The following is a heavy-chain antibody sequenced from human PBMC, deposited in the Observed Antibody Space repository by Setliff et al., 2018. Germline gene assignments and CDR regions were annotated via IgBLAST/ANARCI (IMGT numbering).Heavy chain of an antibody. CDR2: IIPLFGTT. D-gene: IGHD6-13*01. V-gene: IGHV1-69*13. J-gene: IGHJ5*01. CDR3: ARALGGISAAGNNWLDS. Sequence: SVKVSCKTSGHTFTNYGITWVRQAPGQGLEWMGGIIPLFGTTKYAQKFQDRVTMTADESATTAYMELRSLRSEDTAVYYCARALGGISAAGNNWLDSWGQGTLVTVSS. CDR1: GHTFTNYG.